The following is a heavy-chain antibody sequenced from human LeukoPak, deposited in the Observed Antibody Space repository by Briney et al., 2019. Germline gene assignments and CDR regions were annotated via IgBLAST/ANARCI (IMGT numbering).Heavy chain of an antibody. Sequence: GGSLRLSCTASGFIFGDYAMSWVRQAPGKGQEWVGFIRSKAFGGTTEYAASVKGRFTIPRDDSKSIAYLQMNSLKAEDTAVYYCTRVQDYSDSSGPIDYWGQGTLVTVSS. CDR3: TRVQDYSDSSGPIDY. CDR2: IRSKAFGGTT. J-gene: IGHJ4*02. V-gene: IGHV3-49*04. CDR1: GFIFGDYA. D-gene: IGHD3-22*01.